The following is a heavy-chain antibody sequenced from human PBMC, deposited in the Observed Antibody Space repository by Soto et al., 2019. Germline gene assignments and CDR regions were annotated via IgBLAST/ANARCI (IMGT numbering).Heavy chain of an antibody. Sequence: SGTLPLTCTISDGAISSRDHYWGWIRRPPGKGLEWVGSSDYSGKTLYNPYLQSRVTISADTSTNQLNLNLRSLTAADTAVYYCVRSYGLGRPTWYDPSGHITPLTVSS. CDR1: DGAISSRDHY. D-gene: IGHD4-17*01. J-gene: IGHJ5*02. V-gene: IGHV4-39*01. CDR2: SDYSGKT. CDR3: VRSYGLGRPTWYDP.